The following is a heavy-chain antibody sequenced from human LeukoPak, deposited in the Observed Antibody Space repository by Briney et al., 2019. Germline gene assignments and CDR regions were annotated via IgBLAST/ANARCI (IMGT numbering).Heavy chain of an antibody. V-gene: IGHV4-59*01. CDR2: IYYSGST. CDR1: GGSISSYY. D-gene: IGHD5-18*01. J-gene: IGHJ4*02. Sequence: KPSETLSLTCTVSGGSISSYYWSWIRQPPGKGLEWIGYIYYSGSTNYNPSLKSRVTISVDTSKNQFSLKLSSVTAADTAVYYCAIQLWVRGPFDYWGQGTLVTVSS. CDR3: AIQLWVRGPFDY.